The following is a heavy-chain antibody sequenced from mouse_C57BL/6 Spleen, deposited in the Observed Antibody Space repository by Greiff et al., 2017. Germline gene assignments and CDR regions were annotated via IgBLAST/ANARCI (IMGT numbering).Heavy chain of an antibody. CDR3: ARLITTVVAPYFDY. V-gene: IGHV5-9*01. CDR1: GFTFSSYT. D-gene: IGHD1-1*01. Sequence: DVMLVESGGGLVKPGGSLKLSCAASGFTFSSYTMSWVRQTPEKRLEWVATISGGGGNTYYPDSVKGRFTISRDNAKNTLYLQMSSLRSEDTALYYCARLITTVVAPYFDYWGQGTTLTVSS. J-gene: IGHJ2*01. CDR2: ISGGGGNT.